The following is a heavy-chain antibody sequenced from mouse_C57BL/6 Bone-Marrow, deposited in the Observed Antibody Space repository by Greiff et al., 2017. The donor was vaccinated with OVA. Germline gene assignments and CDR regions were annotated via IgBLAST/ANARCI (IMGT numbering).Heavy chain of an antibody. V-gene: IGHV5-4*01. CDR2: ISDGGSYT. J-gene: IGHJ3*01. CDR3: ARDPSRAY. CDR1: GFTFSSYA. Sequence: EVQLVESGGGLVKPGGSLKLSCAASGFTFSSYAMSWVRQTPEKRLEWVATISDGGSYTYYTDNVKGRFTISQDNAKNNLNQQMRHLKSEDNALYYCARDPSRAYWGQGTLVTVSA.